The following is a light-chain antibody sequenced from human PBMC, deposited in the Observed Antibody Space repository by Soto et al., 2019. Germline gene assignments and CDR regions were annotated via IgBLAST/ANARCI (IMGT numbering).Light chain of an antibody. Sequence: QSVLTQPPSASGTPGQRVTISCSGGSSNIGRNYVYGYKKLPGTAPKLLIYRNNQRPSGVPDRFSGSKSGTSASLAISGLRSEDEADYYCAAWDDSLSGFYVFGTGTKVTVL. CDR3: AAWDDSLSGFYV. CDR2: RNN. CDR1: SSNIGRNY. V-gene: IGLV1-47*01. J-gene: IGLJ1*01.